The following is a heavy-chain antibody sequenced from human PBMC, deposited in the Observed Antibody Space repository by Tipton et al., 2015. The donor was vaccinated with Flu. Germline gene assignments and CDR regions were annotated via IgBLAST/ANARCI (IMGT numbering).Heavy chain of an antibody. V-gene: IGHV4-31*03. D-gene: IGHD2-21*02. CDR3: AGGDYRWYFDL. CDR2: IYYSGST. CDR1: GGSISSSSYY. J-gene: IGHJ2*01. Sequence: LSLTCTVSGGSISSSSYYWGWIRQHPGKGLEWIGYIYYSGSTYYNPSLKSRVTISVDTSRNQFSLKLSSVTAADTAVYYCAGGDYRWYFDLWGRGTLVTVSS.